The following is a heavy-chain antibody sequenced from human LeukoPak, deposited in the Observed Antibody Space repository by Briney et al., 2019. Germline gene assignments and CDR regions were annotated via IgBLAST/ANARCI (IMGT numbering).Heavy chain of an antibody. D-gene: IGHD6-13*01. J-gene: IGHJ3*02. CDR3: ARRVAAPGHDAFDI. V-gene: IGHV1-2*02. CDR1: GYTFTDYY. CDR2: INPNSGDT. Sequence: ASVKVSCKASGYTFTDYYLHWVRQAPGPGLEWMGWINPNSGDTHFAQTFQDRVTMARDTSISSAYMELGRLRSDDTALYYCARRVAAPGHDAFDIWGQGTMVTVSS.